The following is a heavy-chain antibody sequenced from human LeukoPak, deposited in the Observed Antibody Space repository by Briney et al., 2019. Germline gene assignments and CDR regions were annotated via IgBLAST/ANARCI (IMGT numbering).Heavy chain of an antibody. Sequence: ASVKVSCKASGYTFTGYYMHWVRQAPGQGLEWMGWISASKGKTNYAQKLHGRVTMTTDTSTSTAYMELRSLRSDDTAVYYCARVYTTVTTTEAFDIWGQGTMVTVSS. J-gene: IGHJ3*02. V-gene: IGHV1-18*04. D-gene: IGHD4-11*01. CDR2: ISASKGKT. CDR1: GYTFTGYY. CDR3: ARVYTTVTTTEAFDI.